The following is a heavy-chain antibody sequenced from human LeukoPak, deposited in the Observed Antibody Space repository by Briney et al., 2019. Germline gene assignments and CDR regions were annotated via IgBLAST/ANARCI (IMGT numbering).Heavy chain of an antibody. J-gene: IGHJ4*02. Sequence: TGGPLRLSCGASGFSFSTYSMNWVRQVPGKGLEWISYINSDSATTYYTDSVKGRFTISRDNAKNSLYLHMNSLRAGDTAVYYCARDTRSLIDYWGQGTLVTVSS. CDR2: INSDSATT. CDR1: GFSFSTYS. D-gene: IGHD1-26*01. CDR3: ARDTRSLIDY. V-gene: IGHV3-48*01.